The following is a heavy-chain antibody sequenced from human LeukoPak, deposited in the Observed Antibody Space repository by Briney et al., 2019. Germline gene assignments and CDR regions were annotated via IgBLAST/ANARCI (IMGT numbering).Heavy chain of an antibody. CDR1: GFTFDDYT. V-gene: IGHV3-43*01. J-gene: IGHJ6*02. CDR2: ISWDGGST. Sequence: PGGSLRLSCAASGFTFDDYTMHWVRQAPGKGLEWVSLISWDGGSTYYADSVKGRFTISRDNSKNSLYLQMNSLRTEDTALYYCAKDMESASGYSYDDSYYYYGMDVWGQGTTVTVSS. CDR3: AKDMESASGYSYDDSYYYYGMDV. D-gene: IGHD5-18*01.